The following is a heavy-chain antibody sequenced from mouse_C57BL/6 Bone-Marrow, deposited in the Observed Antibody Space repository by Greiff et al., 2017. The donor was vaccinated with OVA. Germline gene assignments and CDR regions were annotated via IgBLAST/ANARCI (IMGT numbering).Heavy chain of an antibody. CDR2: INPNNGGT. D-gene: IGHD2-4*01. CDR3: ARYGLYYDYSWFAY. V-gene: IGHV1-26*01. Sequence: EVQLQQSGPELVKPGASVKISCKASGYTFTDYYMNWVKQSHGKSLEWIGDINPNNGGTSYNQKFKGKATLTVDKSSSTAYMELRSLTSEDSAVYYCARYGLYYDYSWFAYWGQGTLVTVSA. CDR1: GYTFTDYY. J-gene: IGHJ3*01.